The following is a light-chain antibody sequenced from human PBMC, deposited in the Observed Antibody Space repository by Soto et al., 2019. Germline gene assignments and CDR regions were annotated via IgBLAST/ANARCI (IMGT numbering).Light chain of an antibody. CDR2: GAS. CDR3: QQYGSSQWT. Sequence: EIVLTQSPATLSSFPGNTFTLSCSASQSVSSSYLGWYQQKPGQATKVLIYGASSRATGIPDRFSGSGSGTDFTLTIRRLEPEDFAVYYCQQYGSSQWTFGQGTKVDIK. J-gene: IGKJ1*01. CDR1: QSVSSSY. V-gene: IGKV3-20*01.